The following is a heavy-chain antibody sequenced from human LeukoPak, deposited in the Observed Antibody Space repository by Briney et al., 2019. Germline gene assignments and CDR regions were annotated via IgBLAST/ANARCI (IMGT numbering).Heavy chain of an antibody. V-gene: IGHV3-33*01. J-gene: IGHJ4*02. CDR1: GYTFTSYG. CDR3: AREYSSGWYSGFDY. Sequence: SCKASGYTFTSYGMHWVRQAPGKGLEWVAVIWYDGSNKYYADSVKGRFTISRDNSKNTLYLQMNSLRAEDTAVYYCAREYSSGWYSGFDYWGQGTLVTVSS. CDR2: IWYDGSNK. D-gene: IGHD6-19*01.